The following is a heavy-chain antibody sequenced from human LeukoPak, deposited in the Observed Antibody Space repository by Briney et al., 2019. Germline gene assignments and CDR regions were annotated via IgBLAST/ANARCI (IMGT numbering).Heavy chain of an antibody. CDR1: GFPLSTYD. D-gene: IGHD1-14*01. CDR2: ISESGSIT. CDR3: VKFVTLPDGTNY. V-gene: IGHV3-23*01. Sequence: HSGGSLRLSCAACGFPLSTYDVRWVRQAAGKGREGVSGISESGSITYYADAVKGRFTISRDNSRSMLYLQMNSLRAEATAMYYCVKFVTLPDGTNYWGQGILVTVSS. J-gene: IGHJ4*02.